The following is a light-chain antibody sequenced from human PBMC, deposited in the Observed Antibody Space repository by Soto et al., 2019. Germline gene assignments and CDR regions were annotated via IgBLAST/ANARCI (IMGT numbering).Light chain of an antibody. CDR2: DVS. V-gene: IGLV2-11*01. J-gene: IGLJ3*02. CDR1: SSDVGGYHY. CDR3: CSYAGSYTWV. Sequence: QSALTQPRSVSGSPGQSVTISCTGTSSDVGGYHYVSWYQQHPGKAPKLMIYDVSKRPSGVPDRFSGSKSGNTASLTISGLQAEDEADYYCCSYAGSYTWVFGGGPKLTV.